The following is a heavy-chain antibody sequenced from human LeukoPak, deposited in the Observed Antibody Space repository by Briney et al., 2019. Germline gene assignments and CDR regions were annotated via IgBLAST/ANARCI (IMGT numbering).Heavy chain of an antibody. CDR3: ASPRGASGYFDC. CDR1: AFSSSSYS. D-gene: IGHD3-22*01. J-gene: IGHJ4*02. Sequence: PGGSLRLSCAASAFSSSSYSMNWVRQAPGKGLEWVSSISSDSSYIYYADSVKGRFTISRDNAKNSLYLQMNSLRAEDTAVYYCASPRGASGYFDCWGQGTLVTVSS. V-gene: IGHV3-21*01. CDR2: ISSDSSYI.